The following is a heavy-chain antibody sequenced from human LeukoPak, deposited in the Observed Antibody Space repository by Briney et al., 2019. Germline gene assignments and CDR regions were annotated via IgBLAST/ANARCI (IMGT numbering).Heavy chain of an antibody. D-gene: IGHD6-19*01. CDR3: ARESATSGLLFDY. Sequence: GGSLRLSCAASGFTFSTYAMHWVRQAPGKGLEYVSAISNHGGSTYYANSVKGRFIISRDNSKNTLYLQMGSLRAEDMAVYYCARESATSGLLFDYWGQGTVVTVSS. CDR1: GFTFSTYA. CDR2: ISNHGGST. V-gene: IGHV3-64*01. J-gene: IGHJ4*02.